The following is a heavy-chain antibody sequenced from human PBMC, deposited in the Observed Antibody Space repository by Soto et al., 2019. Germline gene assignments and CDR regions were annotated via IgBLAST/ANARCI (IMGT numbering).Heavy chain of an antibody. Sequence: SETLSLTCTVSGGSISSYYWSWIRRPPGKGLEWIGYIYYSGSTNYNPSLKSRVTISVDTSKNQFSLKLSSVTAADTAVYYCARTQRFLEWLPRSYFDYWGQGTLVTVSS. CDR1: GGSISSYY. V-gene: IGHV4-59*01. J-gene: IGHJ4*02. CDR3: ARTQRFLEWLPRSYFDY. D-gene: IGHD3-3*01. CDR2: IYYSGST.